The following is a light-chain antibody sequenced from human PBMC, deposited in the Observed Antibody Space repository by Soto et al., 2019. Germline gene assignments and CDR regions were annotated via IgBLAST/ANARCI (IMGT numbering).Light chain of an antibody. Sequence: DIVMTQSPDSLAVSLGERATINCKSSQSVLYSSNNKNYLAWYQQKPGQPPKLLIYWASTRESGVPDRFSGRGSGKNFTLTISGLQAEDGAVYYCQQYYSTPRTFGQGTKVEIK. J-gene: IGKJ1*01. CDR1: QSVLYSSNNKNY. CDR3: QQYYSTPRT. CDR2: WAS. V-gene: IGKV4-1*01.